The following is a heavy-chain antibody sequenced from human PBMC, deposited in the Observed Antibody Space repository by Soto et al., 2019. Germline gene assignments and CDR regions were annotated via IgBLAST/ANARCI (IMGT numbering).Heavy chain of an antibody. CDR1: GFTFSSYA. D-gene: IGHD5-12*01. Sequence: GGSLRLSCAASGFTFSSYAMHWVRQAPGKGLEWVAVISYDGSNKYYADSVKGRFTISRDNSKNTLYLQMNSLRAEDTAVYYCARDYGYSGYDSKYYYYYGMDVWGQGTTVTVSS. CDR3: ARDYGYSGYDSKYYYYYGMDV. V-gene: IGHV3-30-3*01. J-gene: IGHJ6*02. CDR2: ISYDGSNK.